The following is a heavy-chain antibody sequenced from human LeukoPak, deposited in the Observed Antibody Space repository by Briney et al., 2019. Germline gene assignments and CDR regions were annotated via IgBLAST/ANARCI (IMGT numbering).Heavy chain of an antibody. D-gene: IGHD6-13*01. CDR3: ARDQVGSSWYYYYGMDV. Sequence: ASVKVSCKASGYTFTSYGISWVRQAPGQGLEWMGWISAYNGNTNYAQKLQGRVTMTTDTSTSTAYMELRSLRSDDAAVYYCARDQVGSSWYYYYGMDVWGQGTTVTVSS. J-gene: IGHJ6*02. CDR1: GYTFTSYG. V-gene: IGHV1-18*01. CDR2: ISAYNGNT.